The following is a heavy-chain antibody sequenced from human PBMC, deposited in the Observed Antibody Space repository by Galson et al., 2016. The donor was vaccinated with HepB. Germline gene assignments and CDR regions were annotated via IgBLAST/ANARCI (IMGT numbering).Heavy chain of an antibody. V-gene: IGHV3-30*18. D-gene: IGHD3-10*01. Sequence: SLRLSCAASGFTFSSHDMHWVRQAPGTGLEWVASISHNGVKKYSADSVQGRFTISRDNSANTFYTQRNSLRPEDTAMYYCAKALFRELWAPSFAHWGEGTLVPGSS. CDR1: GFTFSSHD. CDR2: ISHNGVKK. J-gene: IGHJ4*02. CDR3: AKALFRELWAPSFAH.